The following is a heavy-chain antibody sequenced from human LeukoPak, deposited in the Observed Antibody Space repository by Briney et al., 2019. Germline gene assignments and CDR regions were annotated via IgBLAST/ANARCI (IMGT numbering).Heavy chain of an antibody. J-gene: IGHJ4*02. Sequence: NPGGSLRLSCAASGFTFSSSAMSWVRQAPGKGLEWVSAISNNGGYTYYADSVKGRFTISRDNAKNSLYLQMNSLRAEDTAVYYCASTIAAAGNGWYFDYWGQGTLVTVSS. V-gene: IGHV3-21*01. D-gene: IGHD6-13*01. CDR1: GFTFSSSA. CDR3: ASTIAAAGNGWYFDY. CDR2: ISNNGGYT.